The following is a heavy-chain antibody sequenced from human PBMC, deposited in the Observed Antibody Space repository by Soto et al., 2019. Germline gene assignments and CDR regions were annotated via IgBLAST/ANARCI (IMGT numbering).Heavy chain of an antibody. V-gene: IGHV4-34*01. D-gene: IGHD2-15*01. CDR3: ASGYCSGGSCYSSV. CDR2: INHSGST. Sequence: KQSQTLSLTCAVYGGSFSGYYWSWIRQPPGKGLEWIGEINHSGSTNYNPSLKSRVTISVDTSKNQFSLKLSSVTAADTAVYYCASGYCSGGSCYSSVWGQGTTVTVSS. J-gene: IGHJ6*02. CDR1: GGSFSGYY.